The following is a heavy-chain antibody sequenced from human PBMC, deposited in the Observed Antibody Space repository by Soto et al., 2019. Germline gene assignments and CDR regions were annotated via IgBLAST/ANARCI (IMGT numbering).Heavy chain of an antibody. D-gene: IGHD1-1*01. CDR1: GITFSDYY. CDR3: ATTNGFFDY. J-gene: IGHJ4*02. CDR2: ISSSSSTI. V-gene: IGHV3-11*01. Sequence: PGGSLRLSCAASGITFSDYYMSWIRQTPGKGLEWLSYISSSSSTIYYADSVRSRFTVSRDNAMNSLYLQMDSLRGQDTAVYYCATTNGFFDYWGQGTLVTVSS.